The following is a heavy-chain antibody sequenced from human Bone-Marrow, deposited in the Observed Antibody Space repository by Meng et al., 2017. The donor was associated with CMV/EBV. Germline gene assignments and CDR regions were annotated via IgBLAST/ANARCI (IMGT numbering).Heavy chain of an antibody. D-gene: IGHD3-22*01. CDR2: TYYRSKWYN. CDR1: GDSVSSNSAA. Sequence: SETLSLTCAISGDSVSSNSAAWNWIRQSPSRGLEWLGRTYYRSKWYNDYAVSVKSRITINPDTSKNQFSLQLNSVTPEDTAVYYCARDLYYYDSSGYYHPTLDYWGQGTRVTVYS. J-gene: IGHJ4*02. CDR3: ARDLYYYDSSGYYHPTLDY. V-gene: IGHV6-1*01.